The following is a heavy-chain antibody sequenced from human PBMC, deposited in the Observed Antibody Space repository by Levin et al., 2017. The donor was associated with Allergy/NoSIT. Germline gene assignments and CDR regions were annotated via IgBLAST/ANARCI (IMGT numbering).Heavy chain of an antibody. CDR3: ARGVGVTGTVDYFDY. J-gene: IGHJ4*02. D-gene: IGHD1/OR15-1a*01. CDR2: IYPGGSDT. Sequence: GESLKISCKASGYSFANYWIGWVRQMPGKGLEWLGIIYPGGSDTRYNPSFEGQVTISADKSISTAYLQWSSLTTSDTAFYYCARGVGVTGTVDYFDYWGQGALVTVSS. CDR1: GYSFANYW. V-gene: IGHV5-51*01.